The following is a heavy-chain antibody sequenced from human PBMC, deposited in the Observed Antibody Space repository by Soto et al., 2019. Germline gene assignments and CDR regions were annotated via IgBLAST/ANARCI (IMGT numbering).Heavy chain of an antibody. J-gene: IGHJ5*02. V-gene: IGHV4-34*01. D-gene: IGHD2-21*02. CDR3: ASQFCSGGACFYWFDP. CDR1: GGSFSGYY. Sequence: SETLSLTCAVYGGSFSGYYWSWIRQPPGKGLEWIGEINHSGSTNYNPSLKSRVTISVDTSKNQFSLNLSSVTAADTAVYYCASQFCSGGACFYWFDPWGHGTLVTVSS. CDR2: INHSGST.